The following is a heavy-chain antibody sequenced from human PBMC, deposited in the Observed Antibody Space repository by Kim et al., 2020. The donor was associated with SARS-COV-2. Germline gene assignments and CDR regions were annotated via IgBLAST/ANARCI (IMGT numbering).Heavy chain of an antibody. CDR3: AREADYYYGSGSYYKGLYPNYYYYYGMDV. D-gene: IGHD3-10*01. V-gene: IGHV1-69*13. CDR2: IIPIFGTA. J-gene: IGHJ6*02. Sequence: SVKVSCKASGGTFSSYAISWVRQAPGQGLEWMGGIIPIFGTANYAQKFQGRVTITADESTSTAYMELSSLRSEDTAVYYCAREADYYYGSGSYYKGLYPNYYYYYGMDVWGQGTTGTGSS. CDR1: GGTFSSYA.